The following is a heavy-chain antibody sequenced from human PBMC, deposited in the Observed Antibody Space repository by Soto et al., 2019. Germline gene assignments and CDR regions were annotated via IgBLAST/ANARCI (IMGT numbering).Heavy chain of an antibody. V-gene: IGHV3-7*01. CDR2: IKEDGSEK. CDR3: SRDVVVGAKALNY. D-gene: IGHD2-15*01. J-gene: IGHJ4*02. CDR1: GFTFSNYW. Sequence: PGGSLRLSCAASGFTFSNYWMTWVRQAPGKGLEWVANIKEDGSEKHYVDSVKRRFTISRDNAKNSLYLQMNSLRVGDTAVYFCSRDVVVGAKALNYWGQGALVTVSS.